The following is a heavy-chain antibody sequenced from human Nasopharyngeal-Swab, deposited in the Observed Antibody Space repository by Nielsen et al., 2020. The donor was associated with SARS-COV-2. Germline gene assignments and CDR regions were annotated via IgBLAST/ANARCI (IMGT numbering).Heavy chain of an antibody. Sequence: ASVKVSCKASGSTFTGYYMHWVRQAPGQGLEWMGWINPNSGGTNYAQKFQGWVTMTRDTSISTAYMELSRLRSDDTAVYYCARDLVADYALTVRGNYYYGIDVWGQGTTVTVSS. D-gene: IGHD4/OR15-4a*01. J-gene: IGHJ6*02. V-gene: IGHV1-2*04. CDR1: GSTFTGYY. CDR2: INPNSGGT. CDR3: ARDLVADYALTVRGNYYYGIDV.